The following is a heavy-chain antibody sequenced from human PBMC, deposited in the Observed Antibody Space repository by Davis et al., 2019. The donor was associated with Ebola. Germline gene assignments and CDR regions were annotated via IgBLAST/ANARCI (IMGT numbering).Heavy chain of an antibody. V-gene: IGHV3-74*01. CDR1: GFSFSSYW. CDR2: IKTDGSMT. Sequence: HTGGSLRLSCAASGFSFSSYWMHWVRQAPGKGLVWVSRIKTDGSMTGYGDSVQGRFTISRDNAKNTLYLQMNDLRAEDTAVYYCAREGKVFGCDYWGQGALVTVSS. CDR3: AREGKVFGCDY. D-gene: IGHD3-3*01. J-gene: IGHJ4*02.